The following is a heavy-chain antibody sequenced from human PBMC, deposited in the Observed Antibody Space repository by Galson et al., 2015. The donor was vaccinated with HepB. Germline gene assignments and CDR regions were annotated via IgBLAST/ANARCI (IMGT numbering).Heavy chain of an antibody. Sequence: SLRLSCAASGFTFSSYSMNWVRRAPGKGLEWVSYISSSRDIIYYTDSVKGRFTISRDNAKNSLYLQMNSLRAEDAAVYYCARDRGGSGSHMSYYYDMDVWGQGTTVTVSS. CDR1: GFTFSSYS. CDR3: ARDRGGSGSHMSYYYDMDV. J-gene: IGHJ6*02. CDR2: ISSSRDII. D-gene: IGHD3-10*01. V-gene: IGHV3-48*04.